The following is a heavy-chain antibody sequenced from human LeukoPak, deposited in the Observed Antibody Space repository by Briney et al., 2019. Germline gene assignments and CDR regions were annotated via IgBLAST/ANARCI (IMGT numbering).Heavy chain of an antibody. J-gene: IGHJ4*02. CDR2: INHSGST. CDR1: GGSFSGYY. Sequence: ETLSLTCAVYGGSFSGYYWSWIRQPPGKGLEWIGEINHSGSTNYNPSLKSRVTISVDTSKNQFSLKLSSVTAADTAVYYCARGQGRNCSSTSCSPFDYWGQGTLVTISS. V-gene: IGHV4-34*01. CDR3: ARGQGRNCSSTSCSPFDY. D-gene: IGHD2-2*01.